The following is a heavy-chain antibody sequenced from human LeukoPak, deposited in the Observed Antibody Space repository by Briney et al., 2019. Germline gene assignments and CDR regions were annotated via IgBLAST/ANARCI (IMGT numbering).Heavy chain of an antibody. Sequence: PGGSLRLSCATSGFTFTRYWMAWIRQSPGKGLEWVANVKQDGSEQYYLGSVEGRFTVSRDNAENSLYLQMNNLRAEDTAVYFCSNGIYDRSFWGQGTLVTVSS. D-gene: IGHD2/OR15-2a*01. J-gene: IGHJ4*02. V-gene: IGHV3-7*01. CDR2: VKQDGSEQ. CDR1: GFTFTRYW. CDR3: SNGIYDRSF.